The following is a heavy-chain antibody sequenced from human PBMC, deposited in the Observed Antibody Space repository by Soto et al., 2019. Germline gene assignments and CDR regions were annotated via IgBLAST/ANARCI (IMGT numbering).Heavy chain of an antibody. V-gene: IGHV3-53*01. CDR2: TPRTGAT. D-gene: IGHD3-9*01. J-gene: IGHJ3*02. CDR1: GFSVNSNF. CDR3: RAWTTGEALTESFDI. Sequence: VQLVESGGGLMQPGGSLTLSCAASGFSVNSNFMNWVRKAPGKGLEWVSFTPRTGATLYEDGVKGRRTVSKDASNNMVYLQMSGLTVDYSAVYYCRAWTTGEALTESFDIWGPGTVVTVSA.